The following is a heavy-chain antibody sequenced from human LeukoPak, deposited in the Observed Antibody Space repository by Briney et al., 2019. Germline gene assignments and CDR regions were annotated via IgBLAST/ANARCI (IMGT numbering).Heavy chain of an antibody. V-gene: IGHV3-23*01. CDR3: AKDPDYYYYGMDV. CDR1: GFPFSSYA. CDR2: ISGSGGST. J-gene: IGHJ6*02. Sequence: GSLRLSFAASGFPFSSYAKSWVRPAAGKGLEWVLAISGSGGSTYYADSVKGRFTISRDNSKNPLYLQMNSLRAEDTAVYYCAKDPDYYYYGMDVWGQGTTVTVSS.